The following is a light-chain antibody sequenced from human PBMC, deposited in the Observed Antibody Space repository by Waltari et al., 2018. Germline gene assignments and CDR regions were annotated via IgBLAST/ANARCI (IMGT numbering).Light chain of an antibody. CDR2: DVS. CDR1: SSHVGGYNY. Sequence: QSALTQPASVSGSPGQSITISCTGTSSHVGGYNYVSWYQQHPGKAPKLMIYDVSNRPSGVSDRFSGSKSGDTASLTISGLQAEDEADYYCNSYTSSSTWVFGGGTKLTVL. J-gene: IGLJ3*02. CDR3: NSYTSSSTWV. V-gene: IGLV2-14*03.